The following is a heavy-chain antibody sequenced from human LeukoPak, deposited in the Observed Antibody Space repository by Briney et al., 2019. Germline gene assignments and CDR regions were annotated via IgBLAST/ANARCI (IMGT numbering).Heavy chain of an antibody. Sequence: GGSLRLSCAASGFTFSGYSMNWVRQAPGKGLEWVSFISTSSSHIYYGDSVKGRFTISRDNARNSVSLRMNSLRGEDTAVYYCARQVSGYDSGSFYFDFGGRGMLVTVST. CDR1: GFTFSGYS. J-gene: IGHJ4*02. CDR3: ARQVSGYDSGSFYFDF. CDR2: ISTSSSHI. D-gene: IGHD3-10*01. V-gene: IGHV3-21*01.